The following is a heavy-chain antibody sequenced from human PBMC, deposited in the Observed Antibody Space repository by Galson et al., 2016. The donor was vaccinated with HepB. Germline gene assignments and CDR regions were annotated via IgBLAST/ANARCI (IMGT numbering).Heavy chain of an antibody. J-gene: IGHJ6*02. CDR2: ISGDGGAL. CDR3: TRASKLDSSGSSRYYYYHGMDV. CDR1: GFDLSTYW. D-gene: IGHD6-25*01. V-gene: IGHV3-74*01. Sequence: SLRLSCAASGFDLSTYWMIWVRQAPGKGLVWVSRISGDGGALSLADSVRGRFIVPRDNAQNTVYLKVNNLRDDDAGVYFCTRASKLDSSGSSRYYYYHGMDVWGQGSSVTVAS.